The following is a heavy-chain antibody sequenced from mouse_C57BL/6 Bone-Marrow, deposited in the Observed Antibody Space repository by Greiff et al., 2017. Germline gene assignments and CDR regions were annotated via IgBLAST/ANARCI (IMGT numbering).Heavy chain of an antibody. V-gene: IGHV1-80*01. CDR2: IYPGDGET. J-gene: IGHJ1*03. CDR3: ARSRDSNYLWYVDV. D-gene: IGHD2-5*01. CDR1: GYAFSSYW. Sequence: VQLQQSGAELVKPGASVKISCKASGYAFSSYWMNWVKQRPGKGLEWIGQIYPGDGETNYNGKFKGKATLTADKSSSKAYMQLSSLTSEDSAVYFCARSRDSNYLWYVDVWGTGTTVTVSS.